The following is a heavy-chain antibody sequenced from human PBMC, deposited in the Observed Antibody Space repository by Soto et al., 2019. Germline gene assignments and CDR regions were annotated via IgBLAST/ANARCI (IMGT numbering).Heavy chain of an antibody. Sequence: QVQLVQSGAEVKKPGSSVKVSCKASGGNFTSYAISWVRQAPGQGLEFMGGIVPLFGTTNYAHKFRGRVTVTADESTSTVYMEMSSLRSEDTAVYYCAKASGRSWYNWFAPWGQGTLVTVS. CDR2: IVPLFGTT. V-gene: IGHV1-69*01. D-gene: IGHD6-13*01. CDR3: AKASGRSWYNWFAP. J-gene: IGHJ5*02. CDR1: GGNFTSYA.